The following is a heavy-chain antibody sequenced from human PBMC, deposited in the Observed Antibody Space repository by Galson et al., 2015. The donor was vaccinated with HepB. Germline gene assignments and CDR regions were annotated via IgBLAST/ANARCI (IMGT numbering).Heavy chain of an antibody. Sequence: SLRLSCAVSGFPFSNYYMSWLRQAPGMGLEWVANINKDGSETHYVDSVRGRFTVSRENAKKSLFLQMNTLGAEDTAVYYCARDTYGWGTPFDYWGQGTLVTVSS. CDR3: ARDTYGWGTPFDY. J-gene: IGHJ4*02. CDR2: INKDGSET. CDR1: GFPFSNYY. D-gene: IGHD3-16*01. V-gene: IGHV3-7*03.